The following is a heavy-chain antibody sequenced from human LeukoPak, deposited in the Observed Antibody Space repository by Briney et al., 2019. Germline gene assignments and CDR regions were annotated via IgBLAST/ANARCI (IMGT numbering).Heavy chain of an antibody. J-gene: IGHJ4*02. Sequence: GGSLRLSCAASGFTVSSNYMSWVRQAPGKGLEWVSVIYSGGSTYYADSVKGRFTISRDNSKNTLYLQMNSLRAEDTAVYYCARLTRGYGYGYKGYFDYWGQGTLVTVSS. CDR3: ARLTRGYGYGYKGYFDY. V-gene: IGHV3-53*01. CDR1: GFTVSSNY. CDR2: IYSGGST. D-gene: IGHD5-18*01.